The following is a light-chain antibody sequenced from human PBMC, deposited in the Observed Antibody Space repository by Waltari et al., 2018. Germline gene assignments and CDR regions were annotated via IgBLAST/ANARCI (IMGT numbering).Light chain of an antibody. V-gene: IGLV2-23*01. CDR2: EGY. Sequence: QSALTQPASVSGSPGQSITIPCTGTSSDVGSYNLVPWYQQHPGKAPKLIIYEGYKRPSGVSNRFSGSKSGDTASLTISGVQAEDEADYYCCSYANNRPRVFGGGTKLTVL. J-gene: IGLJ3*02. CDR3: CSYANNRPRV. CDR1: SSDVGSYNL.